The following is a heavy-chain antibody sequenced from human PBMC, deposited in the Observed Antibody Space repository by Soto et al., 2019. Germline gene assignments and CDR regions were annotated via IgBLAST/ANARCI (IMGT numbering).Heavy chain of an antibody. V-gene: IGHV1-46*01. CDR2: INPSGGRT. J-gene: IGHJ6*02. CDR3: ARDTNVVVLETELEGMDV. Sequence: QVQLVQSGAEVKKPGASVKISCKASGYTFTSYFMHWVRQAPGQGLEWMGIINPSGGRTSYAQKFQGRVTMTRDTSTSTVYMELSSLRSEDTAVYYCARDTNVVVLETELEGMDVWGQGTTVTVSS. D-gene: IGHD2-2*01. CDR1: GYTFTSYF.